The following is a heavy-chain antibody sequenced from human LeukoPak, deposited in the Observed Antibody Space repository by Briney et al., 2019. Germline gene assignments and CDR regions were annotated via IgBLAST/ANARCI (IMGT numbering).Heavy chain of an antibody. CDR1: GYTFTSYA. CDR2: INPNSGGT. D-gene: IGHD3-22*01. V-gene: IGHV1-2*02. Sequence: ASVKVSCKASGYTFTSYAIHWVRQAPGQGLEWMGWINPNSGGTNYAQKFQGRVTMTRDTSISTAYMELSRLRSDDTAVYYCARDTYYYDSSGYYLFDYWGQGTLVTVSS. J-gene: IGHJ4*02. CDR3: ARDTYYYDSSGYYLFDY.